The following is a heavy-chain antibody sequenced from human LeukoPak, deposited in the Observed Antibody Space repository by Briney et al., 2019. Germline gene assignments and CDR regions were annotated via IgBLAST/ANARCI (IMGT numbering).Heavy chain of an antibody. CDR2: IYHSGGT. V-gene: IGHV4-59*12. CDR3: ARGWIAAAWQDY. CDR1: GGSISSYY. J-gene: IGHJ4*02. D-gene: IGHD6-13*01. Sequence: SETLSLTCTVSGGSISSYYWSWIRQPPGKGLEWIGYIYHSGGTDYNPSLKSRVTISVDTSKNQFSLKLSSVTAADTAVYYCARGWIAAAWQDYWGQGTLVTVSS.